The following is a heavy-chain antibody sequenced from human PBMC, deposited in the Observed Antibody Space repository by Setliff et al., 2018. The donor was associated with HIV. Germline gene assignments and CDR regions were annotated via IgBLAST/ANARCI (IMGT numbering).Heavy chain of an antibody. D-gene: IGHD6-19*01. CDR2: IYHSGTI. V-gene: IGHV4-39*01. CDR1: GGPVTSSSYF. J-gene: IGHJ4*02. CDR3: ASRGPDSAWSFDK. Sequence: PSETLSLTCTVSGGPVTSSSYFWGWVRQPPGKGLEWIGSIYHSGTIYYSPSLKSRVTMSVDTSKNHLFLHLKSVAAADTAVYYCASRGPDSAWSFDKWGPGILVTVSS.